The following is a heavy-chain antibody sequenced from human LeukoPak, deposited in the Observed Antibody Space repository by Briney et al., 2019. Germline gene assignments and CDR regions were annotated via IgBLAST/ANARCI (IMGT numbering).Heavy chain of an antibody. CDR1: GGTFSSYA. CDR2: IIPILGIA. J-gene: IGHJ1*01. CDR3: ARSGTTSRAEYFQH. Sequence: SVKVSCKASGGTFSSYAISWVRQAPGQGLEWMGRIIPILGIANYAQKFQGRVTITADESTSTAYMELSSLRSEDTAVYYCARSGTTSRAEYFQHWGQGTLVTVSS. D-gene: IGHD1-1*01. V-gene: IGHV1-69*04.